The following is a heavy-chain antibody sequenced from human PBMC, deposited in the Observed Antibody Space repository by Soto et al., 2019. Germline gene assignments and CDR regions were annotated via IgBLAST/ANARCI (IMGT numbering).Heavy chain of an antibody. CDR2: IDPSDSYT. V-gene: IGHV5-10-1*01. Sequence: PGESLKISCKGSGYSFTSYWISWVRQMPGKGLEWMGRIDPSDSYTNYSPSFQGHVTISADKSISTAYLQWSSLKASDTAMYYCARHRYCSSTSCPRSPTHSGGDCYLVFDYWGQGTLGTAS. CDR3: ARHRYCSSTSCPRSPTHSGGDCYLVFDY. D-gene: IGHD2-2*01. J-gene: IGHJ4*02. CDR1: GYSFTSYW.